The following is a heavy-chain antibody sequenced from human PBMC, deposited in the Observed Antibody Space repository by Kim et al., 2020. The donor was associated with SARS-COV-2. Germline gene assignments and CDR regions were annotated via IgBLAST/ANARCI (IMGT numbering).Heavy chain of an antibody. J-gene: IGHJ4*02. D-gene: IGHD1-1*01. CDR1: GFSSSKSW. CDR2: IDVGGTNT. V-gene: IGHV3-74*01. Sequence: GGSLRLSCEASGFSSSKSWMHWVRQAPGKGLEWVSRIDVGGTNTIYADSVKGRFTISRDNAKNTLYLQMNSLRAEDTAMYYCGRDQSRSGPTTFDCWGPGTLVTVSS. CDR3: GRDQSRSGPTTFDC.